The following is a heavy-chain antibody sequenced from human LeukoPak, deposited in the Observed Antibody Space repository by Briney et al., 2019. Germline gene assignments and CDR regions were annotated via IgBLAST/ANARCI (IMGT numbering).Heavy chain of an antibody. CDR3: ARDGTIAAAGAHFDY. V-gene: IGHV1-69*13. J-gene: IGHJ4*02. CDR2: IIPIFGTA. Sequence: SVKVSCKASGGTLSSYAISWVRQAPGQGLEWMGGIIPIFGTANYAQKFQGRVTITADESTSTAYMELSSLRSEDTAVYYCARDGTIAAAGAHFDYWGQGTLVTVSS. D-gene: IGHD6-13*01. CDR1: GGTLSSYA.